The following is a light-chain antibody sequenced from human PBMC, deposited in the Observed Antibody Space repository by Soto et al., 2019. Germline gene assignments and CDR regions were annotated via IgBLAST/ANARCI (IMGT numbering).Light chain of an antibody. Sequence: QSVLTQPPAASGTPGQRVTISFSGSSSNIGSNAVTWYQHLPGAAPKLLITNNNHRPSGVPDRFSGSKSGTSASLTISGLHSEDDGDYYCAAWDDSMNGFFVFGTGTKATVL. CDR3: AAWDDSMNGFFV. V-gene: IGLV1-44*01. CDR2: NNN. J-gene: IGLJ1*01. CDR1: SSNIGSNA.